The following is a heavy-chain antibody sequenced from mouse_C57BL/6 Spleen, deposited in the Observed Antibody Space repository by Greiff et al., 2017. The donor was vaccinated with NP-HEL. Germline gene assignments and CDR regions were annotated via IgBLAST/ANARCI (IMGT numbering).Heavy chain of an antibody. V-gene: IGHV1-64*01. Sequence: VQLQQSGAELVKPGASVKLSCKASGYTFTSYWMHWVKQRPGQGLEWIGMIHPNSGSTNYNEKFKSKATLTVDKSSSTAYMQLSSLTSEDSAVYYCARSNYYGSSPNAMDYWGQGTSVTVSS. D-gene: IGHD1-1*01. CDR2: IHPNSGST. J-gene: IGHJ4*01. CDR1: GYTFTSYW. CDR3: ARSNYYGSSPNAMDY.